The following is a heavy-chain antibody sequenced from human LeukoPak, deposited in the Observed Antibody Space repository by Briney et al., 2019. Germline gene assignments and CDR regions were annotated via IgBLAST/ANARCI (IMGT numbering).Heavy chain of an antibody. CDR1: GYTFTSYD. D-gene: IGHD4-17*01. J-gene: IGHJ4*02. V-gene: IGHV1-2*02. Sequence: SVKVSCKASGYTFTSYDISWVRQAPGQGLEWMGWINPNSGGTDYAQKFQGRVTMTRDRSISTAYMELSRLRSDDTAVYYCARETPYGPNDYWGRGTLVTVSS. CDR2: INPNSGGT. CDR3: ARETPYGPNDY.